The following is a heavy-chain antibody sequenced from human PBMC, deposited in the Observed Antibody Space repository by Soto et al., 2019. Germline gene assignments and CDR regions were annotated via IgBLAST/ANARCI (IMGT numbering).Heavy chain of an antibody. CDR2: IYYSGST. CDR1: GGSISSYY. J-gene: IGHJ6*02. Sequence: SETLSLTCTVSGGSISSYYWSWIRQPPGKGLEWIGYIYYSGSTNYNPSLKSRVTISVDTSKNQFSLKLSSVTAADTAVYYCARGTVVPAAMSDYYYYYGMAVWGQGTTVTVSS. V-gene: IGHV4-59*01. CDR3: ARGTVVPAAMSDYYYYYGMAV. D-gene: IGHD2-2*01.